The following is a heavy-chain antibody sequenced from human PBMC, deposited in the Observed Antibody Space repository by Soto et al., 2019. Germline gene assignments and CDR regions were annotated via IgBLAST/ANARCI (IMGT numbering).Heavy chain of an antibody. CDR3: AKDQSIHSGSDY. V-gene: IGHV3-30*18. D-gene: IGHD5-12*01. CDR2: ISYDGSNK. Sequence: GGSLRLSCAASGFTFSSYGMHWVRQAPGKGLEWVAVISYDGSNKYYADSVKGRFTISRDNSKNTLYLQMNSLRAEDTAVYYCAKDQSIHSGSDYWGQGTLVTVSS. CDR1: GFTFSSYG. J-gene: IGHJ4*02.